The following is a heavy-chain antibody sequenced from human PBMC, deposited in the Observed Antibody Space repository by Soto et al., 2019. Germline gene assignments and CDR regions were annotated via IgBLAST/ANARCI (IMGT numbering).Heavy chain of an antibody. CDR1: GFTFSSYA. Sequence: GGSLRLSCAASGFTFSSYAMSWVRQAPGKGLEWVSAISGSGGSTYYADSVKGRFTISRDNSKNTLYLQMNSLRAEDTAVYYCAKDISSICSSTSCYPLGRYYYYYYMDVWGKGTTVTVSS. J-gene: IGHJ6*03. D-gene: IGHD2-2*01. CDR2: ISGSGGST. CDR3: AKDISSICSSTSCYPLGRYYYYYYMDV. V-gene: IGHV3-23*01.